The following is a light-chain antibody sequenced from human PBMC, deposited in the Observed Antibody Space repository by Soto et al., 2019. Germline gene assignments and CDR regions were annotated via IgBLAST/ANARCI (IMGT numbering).Light chain of an antibody. CDR2: GAS. V-gene: IGKV3-20*01. CDR3: QQYGSSPTT. J-gene: IGKJ3*01. CDR1: QSVSSSY. Sequence: EIVLTQSPGTLSLSRRQRPTLXCRPSQSVSSSYLAWYQQKPGQAPRLLIYGASSRATGIPDRFSGSGSGTDFTLTISRLEPEDFAVYYCQQYGSSPTTFGPGTKVDIK.